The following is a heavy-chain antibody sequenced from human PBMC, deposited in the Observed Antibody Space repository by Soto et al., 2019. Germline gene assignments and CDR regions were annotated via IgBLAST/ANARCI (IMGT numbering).Heavy chain of an antibody. CDR3: ARESGFGDHNFDL. D-gene: IGHD3-10*01. V-gene: IGHV3-11*06. Sequence: QVQLVESGGGLVKPGGSLRLSCAASRFTFSDYYMTWVRQAPGTGLEWVSYINSRSTDTNYADSVKGRFTISRDNAKNSLYLQMNSLRAEDTAVYYGARESGFGDHNFDLWGPGTRVIVSS. CDR1: RFTFSDYY. J-gene: IGHJ4*02. CDR2: INSRSTDT.